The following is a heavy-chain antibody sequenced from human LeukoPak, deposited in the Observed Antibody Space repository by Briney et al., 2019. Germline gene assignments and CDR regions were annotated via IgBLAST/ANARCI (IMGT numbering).Heavy chain of an antibody. CDR2: IYTSGST. V-gene: IGHV4-4*07. CDR1: GGSFSGYF. D-gene: IGHD3-10*01. CDR3: ARVGGMVRGPIDLMDV. J-gene: IGHJ6*02. Sequence: SETLSLTCNVSGGSFSGYFWSWIRQPAGKGLEWIGRIYTSGSTNYNPSLKSRVIMSVDTSKNQFSLNLSSVTAAHTAVYYCARVGGMVRGPIDLMDVWGQGTTVTVSS.